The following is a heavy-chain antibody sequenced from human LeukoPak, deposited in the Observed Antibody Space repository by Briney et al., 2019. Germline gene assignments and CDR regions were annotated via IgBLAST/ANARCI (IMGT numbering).Heavy chain of an antibody. D-gene: IGHD3-3*01. Sequence: PSETLSLTCAVSGGSISSSNWWSWVRQPPGKGLEWIGEIYHSGSTNYNPSLKSRVTISVDKSKNQFSLKLSSVTAADTAVYYCARADKRPDFWSGYFISWFDPWGQGTLVTVSS. CDR1: GGSISSSNW. CDR3: ARADKRPDFWSGYFISWFDP. V-gene: IGHV4-4*02. J-gene: IGHJ5*02. CDR2: IYHSGST.